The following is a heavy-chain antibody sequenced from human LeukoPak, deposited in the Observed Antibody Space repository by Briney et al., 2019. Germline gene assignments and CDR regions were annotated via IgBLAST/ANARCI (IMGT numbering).Heavy chain of an antibody. Sequence: SETLSLTCTVSGGSISSYYWSWIRQLAGKGLEWIGRIYTSGSTNYNPSLKSRVTMSVDTSKNQFSLKLSSVTAADTAVYYCARAVGSGSFQTYYYYMDVWGKGTTVTISS. V-gene: IGHV4-4*07. CDR1: GGSISSYY. J-gene: IGHJ6*03. D-gene: IGHD3-10*01. CDR3: ARAVGSGSFQTYYYYMDV. CDR2: IYTSGST.